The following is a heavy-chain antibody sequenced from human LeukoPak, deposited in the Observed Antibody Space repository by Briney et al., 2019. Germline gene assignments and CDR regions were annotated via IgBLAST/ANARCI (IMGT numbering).Heavy chain of an antibody. CDR2: MNPNSGNT. Sequence: ASVKVSCKTSGYIFTNYGISWVRQAPGQGLEWMGWMNPNSGNTGYAQKFLGRVTMTRDTSISTAYMELSRLRSDDTAVYYCARDQDSSSWSGMDVWGQGTTVTVSS. CDR1: GYIFTNYG. D-gene: IGHD6-13*01. J-gene: IGHJ6*02. CDR3: ARDQDSSSWSGMDV. V-gene: IGHV1-8*02.